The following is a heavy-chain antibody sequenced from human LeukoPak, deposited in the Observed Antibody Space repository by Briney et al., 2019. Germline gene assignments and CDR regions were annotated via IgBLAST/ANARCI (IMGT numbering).Heavy chain of an antibody. J-gene: IGHJ4*02. CDR1: GFTFSSYR. CDR3: ARGDYGDYARNPFDY. D-gene: IGHD4-17*01. V-gene: IGHV3-21*01. CDR2: ISSSSSSYI. Sequence: PGGSLRLSCAASGFTFSSYRMNWVRQAPGKGLEWVSSISSSSSSYIYYADSVKGRFTISRDNAKNSLYLQMNSLRAEDTAVYYCARGDYGDYARNPFDYWGQGTLVTVSS.